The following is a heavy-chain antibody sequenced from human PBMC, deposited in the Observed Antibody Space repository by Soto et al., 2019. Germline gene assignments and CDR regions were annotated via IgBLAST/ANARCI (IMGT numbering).Heavy chain of an antibody. CDR2: ISAYNGNT. J-gene: IGHJ4*02. V-gene: IGHV1-18*01. Sequence: ASVKVSCNASGYTFTSYGISWVRQAPGQGLEWMGWISAYNGNTNYAQNLQSRVTMTTDTSTSTAYMELRSLRSDDTAVYYCARRSDSTSYDDYWGQGTLVTVSS. CDR1: GYTFTSYG. D-gene: IGHD2-2*01. CDR3: ARRSDSTSYDDY.